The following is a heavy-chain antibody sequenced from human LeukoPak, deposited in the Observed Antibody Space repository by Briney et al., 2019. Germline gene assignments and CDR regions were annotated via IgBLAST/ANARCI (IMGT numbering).Heavy chain of an antibody. CDR3: ARETTVVTNYFDY. J-gene: IGHJ4*02. CDR2: IYYSGST. Sequence: SETLSLTCAVYGGSFSGYYWSWIRQPPGKGLEWIGSIYYSGSTYYNPSLKSRVTISVDTSKNQFSLKLSSVTAADTAIYYCARETTVVTNYFDYWGQGTLVTVSS. CDR1: GGSFSGYY. V-gene: IGHV4-34*01. D-gene: IGHD4-23*01.